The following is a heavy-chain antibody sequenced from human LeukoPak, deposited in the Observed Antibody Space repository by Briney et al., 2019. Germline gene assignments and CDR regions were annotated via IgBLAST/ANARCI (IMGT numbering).Heavy chain of an antibody. D-gene: IGHD1-7*01. CDR3: ARTTGNYGYYFDY. CDR1: SGSINFNY. V-gene: IGHV4-59*01. Sequence: SEALSLTCSDCSGSINFNYWSWMRQTPGRGLEGIGYIYYSGSTNYNHSLKSRVTISVDTPKNQFSLNLSSVTAAATAIYYCARTTGNYGYYFDYWGQGAQVTVSS. J-gene: IGHJ4*02. CDR2: IYYSGST.